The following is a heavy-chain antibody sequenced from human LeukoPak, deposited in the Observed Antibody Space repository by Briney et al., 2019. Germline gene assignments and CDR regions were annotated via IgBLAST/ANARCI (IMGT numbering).Heavy chain of an antibody. V-gene: IGHV1-18*01. Sequence: ASVTVSFKASGYTFTIYGISWVRQAPGQGLEWMGWISAYNGNTNYAQKLQGRVTMTTDTSTSTAYMELRSLRSDDTAVYYCARAVAGINPPFDYWGQGTLVTVSS. CDR1: GYTFTIYG. CDR3: ARAVAGINPPFDY. D-gene: IGHD6-19*01. J-gene: IGHJ4*02. CDR2: ISAYNGNT.